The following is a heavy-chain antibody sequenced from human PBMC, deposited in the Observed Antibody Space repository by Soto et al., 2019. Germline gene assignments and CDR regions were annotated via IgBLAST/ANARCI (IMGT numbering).Heavy chain of an antibody. CDR1: GYSFTSYW. J-gene: IGHJ3*02. CDR2: IYPGDSDT. D-gene: IGHD3-22*01. V-gene: IGHV5-51*01. Sequence: GASLKISCKGSGYSFTSYWIGWVRQMPGKGLEWMWIIYPGDSDTRYSPSFQGQVTISADKSISTADLQWSSLKASDTAMYYCARTAYDSSVGFDIWAQGTMVTVS. CDR3: ARTAYDSSVGFDI.